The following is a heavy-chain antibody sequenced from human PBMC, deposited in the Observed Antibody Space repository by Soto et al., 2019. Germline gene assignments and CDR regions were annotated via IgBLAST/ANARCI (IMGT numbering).Heavy chain of an antibody. CDR3: ARLAMVRGVPTYGMDV. CDR2: LIPIFGAA. D-gene: IGHD3-10*01. J-gene: IGHJ6*02. CDR1: GGTFSSFA. Sequence: SVKVSCKASGGTFSSFAVSWVRQAPGQGLEWMGGLIPIFGAANYAQKFQGRVTITADDSTNTAYMELSGLRSEDTAMYYCARLAMVRGVPTYGMDVWGQGTTVTVSS. V-gene: IGHV1-69*13.